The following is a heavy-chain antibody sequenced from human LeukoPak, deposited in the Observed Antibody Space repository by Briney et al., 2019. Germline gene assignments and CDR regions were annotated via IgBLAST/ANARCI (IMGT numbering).Heavy chain of an antibody. CDR3: ARGRSITILRGVAISDGFDI. J-gene: IGHJ3*02. V-gene: IGHV3-21*06. Sequence: GGSLRLSCAASGFTFSRYGMHWVRQAPGKGLEWVSSIATSSDYIYYAGSLKSRFTISRDNAKNSLYLHMNSLRPDDTAVYYCARGRSITILRGVAISDGFDIWGQGTKVTVS. CDR2: IATSSDYI. CDR1: GFTFSRYG. D-gene: IGHD3-10*01.